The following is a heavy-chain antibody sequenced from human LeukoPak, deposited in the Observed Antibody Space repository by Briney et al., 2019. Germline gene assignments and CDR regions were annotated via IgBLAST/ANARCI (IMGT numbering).Heavy chain of an antibody. CDR2: ISYDGSNK. CDR3: AKAPGIAENY. Sequence: GGSLRLSCAASGFTFSSYGMHWVRQAPGKGLEWVAVISYDGSNKYYADSAKGRFTISRDNSKNTLYLQMNSLRAEDTAVYYCAKAPGIAENYWGQGTLVTVSS. J-gene: IGHJ4*02. D-gene: IGHD6-13*01. CDR1: GFTFSSYG. V-gene: IGHV3-30*18.